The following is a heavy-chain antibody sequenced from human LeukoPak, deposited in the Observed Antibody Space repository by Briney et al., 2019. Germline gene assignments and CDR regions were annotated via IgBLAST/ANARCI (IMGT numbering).Heavy chain of an antibody. Sequence: ASVKVSCKASGYTFTSYYMHWVRQAPGQGLEWMGIINPSGGGTSYAQKFQGRVTMTRDTSTSTVYMELSSLRSEDTAVYYCARDLDGWYGSLAYYFDYWGQGTLATVSS. D-gene: IGHD6-19*01. CDR3: ARDLDGWYGSLAYYFDY. CDR2: INPSGGGT. J-gene: IGHJ4*02. CDR1: GYTFTSYY. V-gene: IGHV1-46*01.